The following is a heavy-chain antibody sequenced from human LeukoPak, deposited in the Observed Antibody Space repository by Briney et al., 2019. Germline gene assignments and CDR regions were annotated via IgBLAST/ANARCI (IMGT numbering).Heavy chain of an antibody. CDR2: INNSGGNT. CDR1: GFTFTDYG. CDR3: AKDAGASSAFFDL. D-gene: IGHD2-8*02. Sequence: GGSLRLSCAAAGFTFTDYGMSWVRQAPGKGLEWVSTINNSGGNTHYADSVKGQFTISRDNSKHTLYLQMNSLAEEDTAIYYCAKDAGASSAFFDLWGQGTLVTVSS. J-gene: IGHJ4*02. V-gene: IGHV3-23*01.